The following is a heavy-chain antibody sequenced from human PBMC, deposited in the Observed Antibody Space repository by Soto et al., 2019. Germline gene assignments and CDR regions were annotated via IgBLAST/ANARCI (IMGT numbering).Heavy chain of an antibody. J-gene: IGHJ3*02. CDR1: GFTFNFFG. V-gene: IGHV3-30*18. CDR2: ISYDGREK. Sequence: QEQLVESGGGVVQAGRSLRLSCAASGFTFNFFGMHWVRQAPGKGLEWVAVISYDGREKYYADSVKGRFTMSRDNSKNMVYLEMSSLRPEDTSVYYCAKERRYRFEAFDIWGHGTMVTVSS. D-gene: IGHD2-15*01. CDR3: AKERRYRFEAFDI.